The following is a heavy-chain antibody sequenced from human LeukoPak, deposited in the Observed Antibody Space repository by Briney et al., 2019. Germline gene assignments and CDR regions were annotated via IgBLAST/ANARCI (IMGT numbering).Heavy chain of an antibody. CDR1: GYTFTSYG. CDR3: ARERYYVSWRGANDY. Sequence: GASVKVSCKASGYTFTSYGISWVRQAPGQGLEWMGWINPNSGGTNYAQKFQGRVTMTRDTSISTAYMELSRLRFDDTAVYYCARERYYVSWRGANDYWGQGTLVTVSS. D-gene: IGHD1-26*01. V-gene: IGHV1-2*02. J-gene: IGHJ4*02. CDR2: INPNSGGT.